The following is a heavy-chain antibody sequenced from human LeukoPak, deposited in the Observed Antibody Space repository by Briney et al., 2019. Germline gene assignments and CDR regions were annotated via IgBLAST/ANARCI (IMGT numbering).Heavy chain of an antibody. D-gene: IGHD2-15*01. CDR2: ISGSGGST. J-gene: IGHJ4*02. CDR3: ARAPGYCSGGSCYDY. V-gene: IGHV3-23*01. Sequence: GGSLRLSCAASGFTFSNYAMSWVRQAPGKGLEWVSLISGSGGSTNYADSVKGRFSISRDNSKNTVYLQMRSLRADDTALYYCARAPGYCSGGSCYDYWGQGTLVTVSS. CDR1: GFTFSNYA.